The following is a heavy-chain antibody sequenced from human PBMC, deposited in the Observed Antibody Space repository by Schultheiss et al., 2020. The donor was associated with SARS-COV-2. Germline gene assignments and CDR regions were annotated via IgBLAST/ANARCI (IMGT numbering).Heavy chain of an antibody. Sequence: GGSLRLSCAASGFTFSSYAMHWVRQAPGKGLEYVSAISSNGGSTYYADSVKGRFTISRDNSKNTLFLQMNSLRVEDTAVYYCAEGMKGRYDHWGQGTPVTVSS. CDR2: ISSNGGST. CDR3: AEGMKGRYDH. CDR1: GFTFSSYA. V-gene: IGHV3-64*04. J-gene: IGHJ4*02.